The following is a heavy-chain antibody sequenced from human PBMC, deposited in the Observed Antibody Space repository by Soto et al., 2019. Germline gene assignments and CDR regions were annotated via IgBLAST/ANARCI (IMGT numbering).Heavy chain of an antibody. Sequence: QVHLVQSGAEVKKPGSSVKVSCKASGGTFSSYTISWVRQAPGQGLEWMGGIIPILGTENYAQKFQGRFTITADESTSTAYMELSSLRSEDTAVHYCASASGGYFDYWGQGTLVTVSS. CDR3: ASASGGYFDY. CDR2: IIPILGTE. CDR1: GGTFSSYT. D-gene: IGHD1-26*01. V-gene: IGHV1-69*16. J-gene: IGHJ4*02.